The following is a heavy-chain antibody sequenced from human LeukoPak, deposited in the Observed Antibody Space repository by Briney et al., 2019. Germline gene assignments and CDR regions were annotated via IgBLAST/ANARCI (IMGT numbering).Heavy chain of an antibody. J-gene: IGHJ5*02. CDR3: ARGPSRDYGSGSSWFDP. D-gene: IGHD3-10*01. V-gene: IGHV1-8*01. CDR2: MNPNSGNT. Sequence: GASVKVSCKASGYTFSTYDINWVRQVTGQGLEWMGWMNPNSGNTGYAQNIQGRVTMIRNTSINTAYMELSSLRSEDTAVYYCARGPSRDYGSGSSWFDPWGQGTLVTVSS. CDR1: GYTFSTYD.